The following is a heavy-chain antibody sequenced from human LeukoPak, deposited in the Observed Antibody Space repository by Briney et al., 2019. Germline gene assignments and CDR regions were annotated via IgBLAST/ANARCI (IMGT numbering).Heavy chain of an antibody. V-gene: IGHV4-4*07. Sequence: SETLSLPCTVSGGSIRSYYWSWIRQPAGKGLEWIGRIYTSGSTNYNPSLKSRVTMSVDTSKNQFSLKLGSVTAADTAVYYCARDPYCSSSSCYTNWFDPWGQGTLVTVSS. CDR1: GGSIRSYY. J-gene: IGHJ5*02. D-gene: IGHD2-2*02. CDR3: ARDPYCSSSSCYTNWFDP. CDR2: IYTSGST.